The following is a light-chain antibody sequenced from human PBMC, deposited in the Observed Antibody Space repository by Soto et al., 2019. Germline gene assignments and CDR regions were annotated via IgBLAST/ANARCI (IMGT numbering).Light chain of an antibody. J-gene: IGKJ2*02. Sequence: EIVLTQSPGTLSLSPGERATLSCRASRSLSSSYVVWYQQKPGQAPRLLIYAASRRATGIPDRFSGSGSATVYTLTIIILEPEDFAVYYCQQQCTFGQGTKLEIK. V-gene: IGKV3-20*01. CDR2: AAS. CDR1: RSLSSSY. CDR3: QQQCT.